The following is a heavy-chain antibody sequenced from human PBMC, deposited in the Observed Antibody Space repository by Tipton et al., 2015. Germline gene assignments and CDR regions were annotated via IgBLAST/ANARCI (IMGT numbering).Heavy chain of an antibody. CDR1: GGSISSSTDY. CDR2: IYYRGST. Sequence: TLSLTCTVSGGSISSSTDYWGWIRQPPGKGLEWIGSIYYRGSTLYNTSLKSRLTISVDTSKNQFSLNVTSVTAADTAVYYCANLYVDYDYWGQGTLVTVSS. J-gene: IGHJ4*02. CDR3: ANLYVDYDY. D-gene: IGHD4-17*01. V-gene: IGHV4-39*01.